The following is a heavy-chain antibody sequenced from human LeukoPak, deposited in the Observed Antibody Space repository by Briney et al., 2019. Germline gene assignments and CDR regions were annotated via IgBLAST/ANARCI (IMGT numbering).Heavy chain of an antibody. D-gene: IGHD3-22*01. CDR2: VTGIGGNT. CDR1: GFTFSDYS. J-gene: IGHJ4*02. V-gene: IGHV3-23*01. CDR3: AKRGHYDSSGLRGPFDY. Sequence: GGSLRLSCAPSGFTFSDYSMSWVRQAPGKGLEWVSSVTGIGGNTYYADCVKGRFTISKDTSNNTLYLQMNSMRGEDTAVYYCAKRGHYDSSGLRGPFDYWGQGTLVTVSS.